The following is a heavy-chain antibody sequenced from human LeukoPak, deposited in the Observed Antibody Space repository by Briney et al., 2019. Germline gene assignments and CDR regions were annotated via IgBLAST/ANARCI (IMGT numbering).Heavy chain of an antibody. CDR3: ARERYSSGWPYYYYYMDV. CDR1: GFTFDDYA. Sequence: GGSLRLSCAASGFTFDDYAMHWVRQAPGKGLEWVSGISWNSGSIGYADSVKGRFTISRDNAKNSLYLQMNSLRAEDTAVYYCARERYSSGWPYYYYYMDVWGKGTTVTVSS. J-gene: IGHJ6*03. CDR2: ISWNSGSI. D-gene: IGHD6-19*01. V-gene: IGHV3-9*01.